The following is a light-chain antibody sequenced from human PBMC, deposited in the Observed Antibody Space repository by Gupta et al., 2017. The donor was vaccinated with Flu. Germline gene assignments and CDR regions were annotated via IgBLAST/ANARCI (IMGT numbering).Light chain of an antibody. CDR2: GAS. CDR3: QQYDDCPPIT. V-gene: IGKV3-15*01. CDR1: QSISSN. Sequence: EIVMTQSPDTLSVSPGERATLSCRASQSISSNLAWYQHKPGLAPRLLIFGASTRATGIADRFSGSGYGTEFTLTISSRESEEFAVYYCQQYDDCPPITFGQGTRLEIK. J-gene: IGKJ5*01.